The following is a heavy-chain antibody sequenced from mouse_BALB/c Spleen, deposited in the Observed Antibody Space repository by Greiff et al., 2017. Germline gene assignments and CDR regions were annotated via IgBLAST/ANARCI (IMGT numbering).Heavy chain of an antibody. CDR3: ARDREYYFDY. V-gene: IGHV1S56*01. CDR2: IYPGNVNT. CDR1: GYTFTSYY. J-gene: IGHJ2*01. Sequence: VQLQQSGPELVKPGASVRISCKASGYTFTSYYIHWVKQRPGQGLEWIGWIYPGNVNTKYNEKFKGKATLTADKSSSTAYMQLSSLTSEDSAVYFCARDREYYFDYWGQGTTLTVSS.